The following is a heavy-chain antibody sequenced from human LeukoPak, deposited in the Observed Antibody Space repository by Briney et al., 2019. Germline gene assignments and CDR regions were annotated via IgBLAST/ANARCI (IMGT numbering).Heavy chain of an antibody. Sequence: PGGSLRLSCAASGFTFSSYWMHWVRQAPGKGLVWVSRINSDGSNTIYADSVRGRFTISRDNAKNTLYLQMNSLRAEDTAVYYCARSSGYVLDYGGQGTRVTVSS. CDR3: ARSSGYVLDY. CDR2: INSDGSNT. D-gene: IGHD5-12*01. V-gene: IGHV3-74*01. J-gene: IGHJ4*02. CDR1: GFTFSSYW.